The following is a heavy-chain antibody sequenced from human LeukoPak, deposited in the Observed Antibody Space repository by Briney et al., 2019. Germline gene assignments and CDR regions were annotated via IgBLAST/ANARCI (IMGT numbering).Heavy chain of an antibody. J-gene: IGHJ3*02. CDR3: TTDPYYDI. CDR2: IKSNSDGETT. CDR1: GFTFSKAW. V-gene: IGHV3-15*01. Sequence: GGSLRLSCAASGFTFSKAWMTWVRQAPGKGLEWVGRIKSNSDGETTDYAAPVKGRFSISRDDSKNTLYLQMNSLKTEDTALYYCTTDPYYDIWGQGTMVTVSS. D-gene: IGHD1-26*01.